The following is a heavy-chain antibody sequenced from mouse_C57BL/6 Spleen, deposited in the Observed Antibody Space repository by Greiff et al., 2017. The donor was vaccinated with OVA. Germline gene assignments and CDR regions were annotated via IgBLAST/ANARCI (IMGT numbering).Heavy chain of an antibody. D-gene: IGHD1-1*01. CDR2: IYPGGGYT. V-gene: IGHV1-63*01. Sequence: VQLQQSGAELVRPGTSVKMSCKASGYTFTNYWIGWAKQRPGHGLEWIGDIYPGGGYTNYNEKFKGKATLTADKSSSTAYMQFSSLTSEDSAIYYCARSITTVEDYFDYWGQGTTLTVSS. CDR3: ARSITTVEDYFDY. CDR1: GYTFTNYW. J-gene: IGHJ2*01.